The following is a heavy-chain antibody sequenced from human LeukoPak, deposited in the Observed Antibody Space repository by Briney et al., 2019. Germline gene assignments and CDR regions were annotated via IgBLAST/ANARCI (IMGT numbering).Heavy chain of an antibody. D-gene: IGHD2-21*02. V-gene: IGHV3-21*01. Sequence: GGSLRLSCAASGFTFSSYSMNWVRPAAGKGLEWVSSISRGSGSIYYADSMKGRFTISRDNAKNSLYLQMNSLRVEDTAVYYCARAPPYCGGDCSDWYFDLWGRGTLVTVSS. CDR3: ARAPPYCGGDCSDWYFDL. CDR1: GFTFSSYS. CDR2: ISRGSGSI. J-gene: IGHJ2*01.